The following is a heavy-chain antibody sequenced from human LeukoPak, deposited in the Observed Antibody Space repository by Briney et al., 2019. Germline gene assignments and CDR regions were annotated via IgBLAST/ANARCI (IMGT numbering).Heavy chain of an antibody. CDR3: AKFFRSDYYDSSGYYFDY. Sequence: GGSLRLSCAASGFTFSSYAMSWVRQAPGKGLEWVSAISGSGGSTHYADSVKGRFTISRDNSKNTLYLQMNSLRAEDTAVYYCAKFFRSDYYDSSGYYFDYWGQGTLVTVSS. CDR2: ISGSGGST. V-gene: IGHV3-23*01. D-gene: IGHD3-22*01. CDR1: GFTFSSYA. J-gene: IGHJ4*02.